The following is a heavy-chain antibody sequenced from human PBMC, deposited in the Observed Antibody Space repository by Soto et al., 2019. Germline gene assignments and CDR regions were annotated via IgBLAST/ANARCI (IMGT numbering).Heavy chain of an antibody. CDR3: ARVSRFAALDAFDI. CDR2: ISAYNGNT. Sequence: GASVKVSCKASGYTFTSYGISWVRQAPGQGLEWMGWISAYNGNTNYAQKLQGRVTMTRDTSTSTAYMELSSLRSEDTAVYYCARVSRFAALDAFDIWGQGTMVTVSS. J-gene: IGHJ3*02. CDR1: GYTFTSYG. V-gene: IGHV1-18*01. D-gene: IGHD3-3*01.